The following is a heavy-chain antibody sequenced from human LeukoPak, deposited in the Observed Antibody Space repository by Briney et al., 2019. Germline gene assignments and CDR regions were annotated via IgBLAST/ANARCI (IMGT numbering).Heavy chain of an antibody. Sequence: SETLSLTCTVSGGSISSGGYYWSWIRQHPGKGLEWIGYIYYSGSTYYNPSLKSRVTISVDTSKNQFSLNLTSVTAADTAVYYCAGLYCSSTTCYAYYFDYWGQGTLVTVSS. CDR1: GGSISSGGYY. CDR3: AGLYCSSTTCYAYYFDY. D-gene: IGHD2-2*01. V-gene: IGHV4-31*03. CDR2: IYYSGST. J-gene: IGHJ4*02.